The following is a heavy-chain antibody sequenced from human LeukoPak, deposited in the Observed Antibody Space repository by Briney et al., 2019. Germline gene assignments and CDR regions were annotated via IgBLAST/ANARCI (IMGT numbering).Heavy chain of an antibody. CDR1: GFTFSSYA. D-gene: IGHD6-13*01. Sequence: GGSLRLSCAASGFTFSSYAMSWVRQAPATGLEWVSAISGSGGSTYYADSVKGRFTISRDNSKNTLYLQMNSLRAEDTAVYYCARSGYSSSWYYYGMDVWGQGTTVTVSS. CDR3: ARSGYSSSWYYYGMDV. V-gene: IGHV3-23*01. CDR2: ISGSGGST. J-gene: IGHJ6*02.